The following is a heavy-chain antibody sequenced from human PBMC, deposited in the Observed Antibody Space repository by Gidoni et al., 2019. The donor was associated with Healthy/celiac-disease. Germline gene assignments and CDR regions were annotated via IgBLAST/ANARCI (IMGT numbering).Heavy chain of an antibody. D-gene: IGHD2-15*01. CDR1: GFTFSSYN. V-gene: IGHV3-21*01. CDR2: ISGSSSYI. J-gene: IGHJ6*02. Sequence: EVQLVASGGGLVKPGGSLRLSCAASGFTFSSYNMTWVRQAPGKGLECVSAISGSSSYIDYADSVKGRFTISRDNAKNSLYLQMNSLRAEDTAVYYCARDIVVVVTERYGMDVWGQGTTVTVSS. CDR3: ARDIVVVVTERYGMDV.